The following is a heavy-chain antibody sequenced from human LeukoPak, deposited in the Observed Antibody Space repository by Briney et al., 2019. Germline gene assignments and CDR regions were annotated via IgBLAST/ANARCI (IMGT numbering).Heavy chain of an antibody. CDR3: ARGKSHCSGGSCYSLTWFDP. J-gene: IGHJ5*02. CDR2: INHSGST. V-gene: IGHV4-34*01. CDR1: GGSFSGYY. D-gene: IGHD2-15*01. Sequence: SETLSLTCAVDGGSFSGYYWSWIRQPPGKGLEWIGEINHSGSTNYNPSLKSRVTISVDTSKNQFSLKLSSVTAADTAVYYCARGKSHCSGGSCYSLTWFDPWGQGTLVTVSS.